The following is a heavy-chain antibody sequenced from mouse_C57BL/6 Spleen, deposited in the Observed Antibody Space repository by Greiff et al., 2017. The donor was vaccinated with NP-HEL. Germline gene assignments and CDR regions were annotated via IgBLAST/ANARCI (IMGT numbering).Heavy chain of an antibody. J-gene: IGHJ4*01. V-gene: IGHV1-81*01. Sequence: VQLQQSGAELARPGASVKLSCKASGYTFTSYGISWVKQRTGQGLEWIGEIYPRSGNTYYNEKFKGKATLTADKSSSTAYMELRSLTSEDSAVYFCARRATTGGEVYAMDYWGQGTSVTVSS. CDR1: GYTFTSYG. D-gene: IGHD1-1*01. CDR3: ARRATTGGEVYAMDY. CDR2: IYPRSGNT.